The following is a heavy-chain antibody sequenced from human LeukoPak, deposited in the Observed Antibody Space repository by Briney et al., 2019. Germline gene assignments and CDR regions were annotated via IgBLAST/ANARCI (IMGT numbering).Heavy chain of an antibody. D-gene: IGHD6-19*01. Sequence: SETLSLTCTVSGGSISSYHWGWIRQPPGKGLEWIGYIYYSGSTNYNPSLKSRVTISVDTSKNQFSLKVNSVTAADTAVYYCARVVAGRRFDPWGQGTRVTVSS. CDR3: ARVVAGRRFDP. V-gene: IGHV4-59*01. CDR2: IYYSGST. J-gene: IGHJ5*02. CDR1: GGSISSYH.